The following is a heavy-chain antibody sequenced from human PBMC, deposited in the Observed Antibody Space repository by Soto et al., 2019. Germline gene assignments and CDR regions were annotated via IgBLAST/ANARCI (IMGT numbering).Heavy chain of an antibody. D-gene: IGHD5-18*01. CDR1: GYTFTSYG. CDR2: ISAYNGNT. Sequence: ASVKVSCKASGYTFTSYGISWVRQAPGQGLEWMGWISAYNGNTNYAQKLQGRVTMTTDTSTSTAYMELRSLRSDDTAVYYCASEGYSYGYDYYYYGMDVWGQGTTVTVSS. J-gene: IGHJ6*02. V-gene: IGHV1-18*01. CDR3: ASEGYSYGYDYYYYGMDV.